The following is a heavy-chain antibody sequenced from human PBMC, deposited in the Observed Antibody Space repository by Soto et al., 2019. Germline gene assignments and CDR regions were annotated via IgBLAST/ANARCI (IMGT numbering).Heavy chain of an antibody. CDR1: GFTFSNAW. V-gene: IGHV3-15*07. J-gene: IGHJ4*02. CDR2: IKSKTDGGTT. D-gene: IGHD3-10*01. Sequence: GGSLRLSCAASGFTFSNAWMNWVRQAPGKGLEWVGRIKSKTDGGTTDYAAPVKGRFTISRDDSKNTLYLQMDSLKTEDTAVYYCTSMVRGVPSEYWGQGTLVTVSS. CDR3: TSMVRGVPSEY.